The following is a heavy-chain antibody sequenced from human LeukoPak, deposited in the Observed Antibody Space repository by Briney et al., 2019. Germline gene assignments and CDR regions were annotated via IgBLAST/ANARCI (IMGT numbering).Heavy chain of an antibody. CDR3: AKPRSSSWGETIKNWFDP. CDR2: IWYDGSNK. Sequence: GGSLRLSCAASGFTFSSYGMHWVRQAPGKGLEWVAVIWYDGSNKYYADSVKGRFTISRDNSKNTLYLQMNSLRAEDTAVYYCAKPRSSSWGETIKNWFDPWGQGTLVTVSS. V-gene: IGHV3-33*06. D-gene: IGHD6-13*01. CDR1: GFTFSSYG. J-gene: IGHJ5*02.